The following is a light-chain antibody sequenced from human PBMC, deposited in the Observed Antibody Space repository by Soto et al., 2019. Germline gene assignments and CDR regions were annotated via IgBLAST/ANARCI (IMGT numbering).Light chain of an antibody. Sequence: VQMAQSPSSLSASVGDRVTIPCRASQSISSWLAWYQQKPGKAPKLLIYKASSLESGVPSRFSGSGSGTEFTLTISSLQPDDFATYYCQQYNSYSITFGQGTRLEIK. CDR2: KAS. CDR3: QQYNSYSIT. V-gene: IGKV1-5*03. CDR1: QSISSW. J-gene: IGKJ5*01.